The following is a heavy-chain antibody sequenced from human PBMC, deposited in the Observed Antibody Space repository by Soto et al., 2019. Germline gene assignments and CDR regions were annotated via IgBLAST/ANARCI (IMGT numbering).Heavy chain of an antibody. CDR2: SRNRPKKYTT. V-gene: IGHV3-72*01. J-gene: IGHJ3*02. Sequence: EVQVVESGGGLVQPGGSLRLSCAGSGFSFSDHYMDWVRQAPGKGLEWVGRSRNRPKKYTTEYAASVKGRFTVSRDDSKNSLYLQMNSLKTEDTAVYYCVRMSAAVSNAFDIWGQGTMVTVSS. CDR1: GFSFSDHY. CDR3: VRMSAAVSNAFDI. D-gene: IGHD6-13*01.